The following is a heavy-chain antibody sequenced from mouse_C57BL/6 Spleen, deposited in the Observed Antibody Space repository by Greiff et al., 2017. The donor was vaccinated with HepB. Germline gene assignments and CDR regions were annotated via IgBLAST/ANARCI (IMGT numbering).Heavy chain of an antibody. CDR3: ARSHGYYGYFDV. CDR2: IDPSDSYT. D-gene: IGHD2-2*01. CDR1: GYTFTSYW. J-gene: IGHJ1*03. Sequence: VQLQQPGAELVMPGASVKLSCKASGYTFTSYWMHWVKQRPGQGLEWIGEIDPSDSYTNYNQKFKGKSTLTVDKSSSTAYMQLSSLTSEDSAVYYCARSHGYYGYFDVWGTGTTVTVSS. V-gene: IGHV1-69*01.